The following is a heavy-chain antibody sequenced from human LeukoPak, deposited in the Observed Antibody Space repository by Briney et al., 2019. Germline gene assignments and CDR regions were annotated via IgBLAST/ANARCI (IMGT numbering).Heavy chain of an antibody. Sequence: PGGSLRLSCAASGFTFSSYSMNWVRQAPGKGLEWVSSISSSSSYIYYADSVKGRFTISRDNSKNTLYLHMNSLRAEDTAVYYCARGELYCSSTSCFQRPRAAFDIWGQGTMVTVSS. D-gene: IGHD2-2*01. V-gene: IGHV3-21*01. J-gene: IGHJ3*02. CDR2: ISSSSSYI. CDR1: GFTFSSYS. CDR3: ARGELYCSSTSCFQRPRAAFDI.